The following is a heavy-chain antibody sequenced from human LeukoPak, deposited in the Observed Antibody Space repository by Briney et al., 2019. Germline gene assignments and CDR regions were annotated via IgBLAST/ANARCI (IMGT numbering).Heavy chain of an antibody. CDR2: TYYSGST. Sequence: SETLSLTCTVSGGSISSSSYYWGWIRQPPGKGLEWIGSTYYSGSTYYNPSLKSRVTISVDTSKNQFSLKLSSVTAADTAVYYCARHASVDYWGQGTLDTVSS. V-gene: IGHV4-39*01. D-gene: IGHD3-3*01. CDR1: GGSISSSSYY. J-gene: IGHJ4*02. CDR3: ARHASVDY.